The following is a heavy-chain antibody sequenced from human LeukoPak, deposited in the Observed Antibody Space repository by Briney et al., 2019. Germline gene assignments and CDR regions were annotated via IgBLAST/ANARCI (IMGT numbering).Heavy chain of an antibody. CDR3: ARGGSSWYRDY. V-gene: IGHV1-2*02. D-gene: IGHD6-13*01. Sequence: ASVKVSCKASGYTFTSYGISWVRQAPGQGLEWMGWINPNSGGTNYAQKFQGRVTMTRDTSISTAYMELSRLRSDDTAVYYCARGGSSWYRDYWGQGTLVTVSS. CDR2: INPNSGGT. CDR1: GYTFTSYG. J-gene: IGHJ4*02.